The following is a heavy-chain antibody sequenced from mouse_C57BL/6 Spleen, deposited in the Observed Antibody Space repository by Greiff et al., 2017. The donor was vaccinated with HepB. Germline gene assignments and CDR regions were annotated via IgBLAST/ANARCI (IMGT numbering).Heavy chain of an antibody. Sequence: VKLVESGPELVKPGASVKISCKASGYAFSSSWMNWVKQRPGKGLEWIGRIYPGDGDTNYNGKFKGKATLTADKSSSTAYMQLSSLTSEDSAVYFCARSGYYGSSLGDYWGQGTTLTVSS. J-gene: IGHJ2*01. CDR2: IYPGDGDT. CDR3: ARSGYYGSSLGDY. D-gene: IGHD1-1*01. CDR1: GYAFSSSW. V-gene: IGHV1-82*01.